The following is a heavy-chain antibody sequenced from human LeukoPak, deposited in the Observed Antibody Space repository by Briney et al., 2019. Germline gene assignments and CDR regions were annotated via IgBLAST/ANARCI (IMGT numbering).Heavy chain of an antibody. V-gene: IGHV3-11*01. D-gene: IGHD4-17*01. Sequence: GGSLRLSCAVSGFTFSDHYMSWIRQAPGKGLEWVSYISSSGGTIYYADSVKGRFTISRDNAKNSLYLQMNSLRAEDTAVYYCARDRYGDDEFGCWGQGTQVTVSS. CDR2: ISSSGGTI. CDR3: ARDRYGDDEFGC. CDR1: GFTFSDHY. J-gene: IGHJ5*01.